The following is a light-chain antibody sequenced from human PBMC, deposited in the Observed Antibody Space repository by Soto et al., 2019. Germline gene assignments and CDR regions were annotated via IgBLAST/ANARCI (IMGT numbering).Light chain of an antibody. CDR2: DVS. V-gene: IGLV2-14*03. CDR3: SAFTGTTYV. CDR1: SSDVGGNKY. J-gene: IGLJ1*01. Sequence: QSALTQPASVSGSPGQSITISCTGTSSDVGGNKYVSWYQHYPGKAPKLMICDVSNRPSGVSNRFSGSKSGNTASLTISGLQAEDEADYYCSAFTGTTYVFETGTKLTVL.